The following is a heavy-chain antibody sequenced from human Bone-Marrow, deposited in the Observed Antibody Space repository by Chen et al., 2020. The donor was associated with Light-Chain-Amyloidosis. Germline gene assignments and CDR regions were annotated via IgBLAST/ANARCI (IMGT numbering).Heavy chain of an antibody. J-gene: IGHJ4*02. D-gene: IGHD5-12*01. CDR2: IYSGGST. CDR1: GFTVSSNY. Sequence: DVQLVESGGGLIQPGGSLRLSCAASGFTVSSNYMSWVRQAPGKGLEWVSVIYSGGSTYYADSVKCRFTISRDNSKNTLYLQMNSLRAEDTAVYYCARNGLGTYSGYPEDYWGQGTLVTVSS. CDR3: ARNGLGTYSGYPEDY. V-gene: IGHV3-53*01.